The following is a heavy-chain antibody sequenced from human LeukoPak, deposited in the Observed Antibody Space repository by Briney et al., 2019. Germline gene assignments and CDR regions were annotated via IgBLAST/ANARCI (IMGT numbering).Heavy chain of an antibody. CDR2: ISAYNGNT. Sequence: ASVKVSCKASGYTFTSYGISWVRQAPGQGLEWMGWISAYNGNTNYAQKPQGRVTMTTDTSTSTAYMELRSLRSDDTAVYYCARVWCCSTSCYEGDYWGQGTLVTVSS. D-gene: IGHD2-2*01. CDR3: ARVWCCSTSCYEGDY. CDR1: GYTFTSYG. V-gene: IGHV1-18*04. J-gene: IGHJ4*02.